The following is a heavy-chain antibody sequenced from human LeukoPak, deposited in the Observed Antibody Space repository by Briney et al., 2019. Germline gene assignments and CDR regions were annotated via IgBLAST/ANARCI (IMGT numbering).Heavy chain of an antibody. J-gene: IGHJ6*03. CDR1: ASSISSSY. V-gene: IGHV4-59*01. Sequence: TSETLSLTCTVSASSISSSYWSWIRQPPGKGQESIGYIYYNGHTNYNPSLKSRVTISVDTSKNQFTLKLSSVTAADTAVYYCATILPVNYYMDVWGKGTTVTVSS. CDR2: IYYNGHT. D-gene: IGHD2-21*01. CDR3: ATILPVNYYMDV.